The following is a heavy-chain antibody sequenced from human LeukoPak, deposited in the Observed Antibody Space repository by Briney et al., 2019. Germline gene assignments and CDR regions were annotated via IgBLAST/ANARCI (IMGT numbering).Heavy chain of an antibody. J-gene: IGHJ4*02. CDR2: ISAYNGNT. CDR1: GYTFTSYG. Sequence: ASVKVSCTASGYTFTSYGISWVRQAPGQGLEWMGWISAYNGNTNYAQKLQGRVTMTTDTSTSTAYMELRSLRSDDTAVYYCARDDCSRGSCYVGYWGQGTLVTVSS. D-gene: IGHD2-15*01. CDR3: ARDDCSRGSCYVGY. V-gene: IGHV1-18*01.